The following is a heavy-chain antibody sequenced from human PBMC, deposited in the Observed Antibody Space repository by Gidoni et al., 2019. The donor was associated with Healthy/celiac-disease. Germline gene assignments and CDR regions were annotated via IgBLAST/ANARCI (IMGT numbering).Heavy chain of an antibody. J-gene: IGHJ5*02. Sequence: QVQLQQWGAGLLKPSETLSLTCAVYGGSFSGYYWSWIRQPPGKGLEWIGEINHSGSTNYNPSLKCRVTISVDTSKNQFSLKLSSVTAADTAVYYCARGRNSQRGIAAARGRWFDPWCQGTLVTVSS. D-gene: IGHD6-13*01. CDR1: GGSFSGYY. V-gene: IGHV4-34*01. CDR3: ARGRNSQRGIAAARGRWFDP. CDR2: INHSGST.